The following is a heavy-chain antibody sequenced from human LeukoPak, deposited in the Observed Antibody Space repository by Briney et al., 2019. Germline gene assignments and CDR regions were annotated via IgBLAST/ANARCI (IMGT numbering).Heavy chain of an antibody. CDR2: INAGNGNT. CDR3: ARDYLEYGDYGHGT. J-gene: IGHJ5*02. CDR1: GYTFTNYA. D-gene: IGHD4-17*01. Sequence: ASVKVSCKASGYTFTNYAMHWVRQAPGQRLEWMGWINAGNGNTKYSQEFQGRVTITRDTSASTAYMELSSLRSEDMAVYYCARDYLEYGDYGHGTWGQGTLVTVSS. V-gene: IGHV1-3*03.